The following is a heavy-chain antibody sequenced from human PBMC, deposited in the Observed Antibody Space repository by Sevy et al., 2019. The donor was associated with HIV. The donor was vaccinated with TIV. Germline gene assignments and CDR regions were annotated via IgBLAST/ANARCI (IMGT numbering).Heavy chain of an antibody. D-gene: IGHD1-20*01. CDR2: IYYSGST. J-gene: IGHJ4*02. V-gene: IGHV4-59*01. CDR1: GGSMNIYY. Sequence: SETLSLTCSVSGGSMNIYYWSWIRQPPGKGLEWIGFIYYSGSTNYNPSLKSRVTISVDRSKNQFSLKLSSVNTAVYYCARVGFNWNDVDYWGQGTLVTVSS. CDR3: ARVGFNWNDVDY.